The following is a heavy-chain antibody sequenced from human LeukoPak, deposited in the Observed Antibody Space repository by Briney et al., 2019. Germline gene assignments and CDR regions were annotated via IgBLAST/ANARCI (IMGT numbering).Heavy chain of an antibody. V-gene: IGHV3-7*01. CDR3: ARETSQTDAFDI. Sequence: PGGSLRLSCAASGFTFSNYWMSWVRQAPGKGLEWVANIKEDGSEKYYVDSVKGRFTISRDNAKNSLYLQMNSLRAEDTAVYYCARETSQTDAFDIWGQGTMVTVSS. CDR2: IKEDGSEK. CDR1: GFTFSNYW. J-gene: IGHJ3*02.